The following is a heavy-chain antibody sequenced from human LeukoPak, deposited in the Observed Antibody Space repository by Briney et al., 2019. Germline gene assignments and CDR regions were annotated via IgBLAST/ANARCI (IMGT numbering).Heavy chain of an antibody. D-gene: IGHD5-18*01. CDR3: ARGGLQLWSKVPDY. J-gene: IGHJ4*02. V-gene: IGHV4-31*03. Sequence: SQTLSLTCTVSGGSISSGGYYWSWIRQHPGKGLEWIGYIYYSGSTYYNPSLKSRVTISVDTSKNQFSLKLSSVTAADTAVYYCARGGLQLWSKVPDYWGQGTLVTVSS. CDR1: GGSISSGGYY. CDR2: IYYSGST.